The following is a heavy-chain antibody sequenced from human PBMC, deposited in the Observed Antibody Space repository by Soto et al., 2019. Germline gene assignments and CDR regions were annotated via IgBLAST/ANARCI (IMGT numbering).Heavy chain of an antibody. CDR1: GFTFSSYA. CDR3: AKCLSYDILTGYYKSFHYMDV. V-gene: IGHV3-23*01. J-gene: IGHJ6*03. CDR2: ISGSGGST. D-gene: IGHD3-9*01. Sequence: GGSLRLSCAASGFTFSSYAMSWVRQAPGKGLEWVSAISGSGGSTYYADSVKGRFTISRDNSKNTLYLQMNSLRAEDTAVYYCAKCLSYDILTGYYKSFHYMDVWGKGTTVTVSS.